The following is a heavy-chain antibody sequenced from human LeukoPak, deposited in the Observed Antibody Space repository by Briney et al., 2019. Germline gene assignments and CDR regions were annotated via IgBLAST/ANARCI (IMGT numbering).Heavy chain of an antibody. CDR2: ISSSSSYI. D-gene: IGHD3-9*01. Sequence: GGSLRLSCAASGFTFSSYGMSWVRQAPGKGLEWVSSISSSSSYIYYADSVKGRFTISRDNAKNSLYLQMNSLRAEDTAVYYCTGRYFDWLLSPDAFDIWGQGTMVTVSS. J-gene: IGHJ3*02. CDR3: TGRYFDWLLSPDAFDI. CDR1: GFTFSSYG. V-gene: IGHV3-21*01.